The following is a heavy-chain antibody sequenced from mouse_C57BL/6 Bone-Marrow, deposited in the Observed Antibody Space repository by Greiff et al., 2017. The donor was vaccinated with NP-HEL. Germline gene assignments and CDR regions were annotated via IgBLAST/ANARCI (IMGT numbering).Heavy chain of an antibody. V-gene: IGHV5-12*01. J-gene: IGHJ1*03. CDR1: GFTFSDYY. CDR2: ISNGGGST. D-gene: IGHD2-4*01. CDR3: ANYDYDGNFDV. Sequence: EVKVVESGGGLVQPGGSLKLSCAASGFTFSDYYMYWVRQTPEKRLEWVAYISNGGGSTYYPDTVKGRFTISRDNAKNTLYLQMSRLKSEDTAMYYCANYDYDGNFDVWGTGTTVTVSS.